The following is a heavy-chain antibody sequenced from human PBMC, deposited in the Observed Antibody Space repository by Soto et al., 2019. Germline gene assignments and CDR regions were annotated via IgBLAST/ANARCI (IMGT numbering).Heavy chain of an antibody. Sequence: EVQLVETGGGLIQPGGSLRLSCAASGLIVSTNYMNWVRQAPGKGLEWVSVLYSGGSTHYAGSVKGRFIIFRNNSKNTIYLQMDHPGTGDTALFLCWGGRPGDGGDGFDIWGHGTLVTVSS. V-gene: IGHV3-53*02. D-gene: IGHD3-10*01. J-gene: IGHJ3*02. CDR3: WGGRPGDGGDGFDI. CDR1: GLIVSTNY. CDR2: LYSGGST.